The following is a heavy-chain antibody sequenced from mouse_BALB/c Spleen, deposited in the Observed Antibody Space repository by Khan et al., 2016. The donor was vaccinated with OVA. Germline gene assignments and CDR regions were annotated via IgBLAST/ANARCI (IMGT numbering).Heavy chain of an antibody. CDR2: IYPGDGDT. J-gene: IGHJ2*01. D-gene: IGHD1-1*02. CDR3: ARHDGSYFDY. V-gene: IGHV1-87*01. Sequence: QVQLKESGAELARPGASVKLSCKASGYTFTRYWMQWVKQRPGQGLEWIGAIYPGDGDTKYTQKFKGKATLTADKSSSTAYMELSSLASEDSAVYDCARHDGSYFDYWGQGTTLTVSS. CDR1: GYTFTRYW.